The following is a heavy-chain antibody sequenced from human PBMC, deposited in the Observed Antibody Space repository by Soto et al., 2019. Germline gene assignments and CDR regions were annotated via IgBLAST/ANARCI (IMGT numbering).Heavy chain of an antibody. V-gene: IGHV5-51*01. CDR1: GHSFACYF. D-gene: IGHD3-22*01. CDR3: ARGTGGFYSY. J-gene: IGHJ4*02. Sequence: GESLKISCKGSGHSFACYFIAWVRQMPGKGLEWMGVINPSDSDTRYSPSFQGQVTFSADKSISTAYLQWTSLKASDTAMYYCARGTGGFYSYWGQGTLVTVSS. CDR2: INPSDSDT.